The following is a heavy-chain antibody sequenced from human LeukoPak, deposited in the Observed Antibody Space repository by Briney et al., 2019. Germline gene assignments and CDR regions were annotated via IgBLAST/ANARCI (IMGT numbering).Heavy chain of an antibody. CDR2: INHSGST. CDR1: GGSISSYY. V-gene: IGHV4-34*01. J-gene: IGHJ3*02. CDR3: VRHVARAFDI. Sequence: SETLSLTCTVSGGSISSYYWSWIRQPPGKGLEWIGEINHSGSTKYNPSLKSRVTISIDTSKNQLSLKLSSVTAADTAVYSCVRHVARAFDIWGQGTKVTVSS.